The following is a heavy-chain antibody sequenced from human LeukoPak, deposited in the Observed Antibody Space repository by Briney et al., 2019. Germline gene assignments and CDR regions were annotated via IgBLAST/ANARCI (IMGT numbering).Heavy chain of an antibody. V-gene: IGHV1-18*01. J-gene: IGHJ6*02. Sequence: ASVKVSCKASGYTFTSYRISWVRQAPGEGLEWMGWISAYNGNTNYAQKLQGRVTMTTDTSTSTAYMELRSLRSDDTAVYYCAREITSSSSSDYYYGMDVWGQGTTVTVSS. CDR2: ISAYNGNT. D-gene: IGHD6-6*01. CDR3: AREITSSSSSDYYYGMDV. CDR1: GYTFTSYR.